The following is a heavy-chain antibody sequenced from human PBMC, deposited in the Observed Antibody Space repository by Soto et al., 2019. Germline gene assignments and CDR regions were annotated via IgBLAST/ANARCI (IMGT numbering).Heavy chain of an antibody. Sequence: ASVKVSCKASGYTFTSYGISWVRQAPGQGPEWMGWISAYNGCTNYAQKRQGRVTMTTDTSTSTAYMELRSLRSDDTAVYYCSRVDPGETSPFDHWGQGTLVTVSS. J-gene: IGHJ4*02. CDR3: SRVDPGETSPFDH. V-gene: IGHV1-18*01. CDR2: ISAYNGCT. CDR1: GYTFTSYG. D-gene: IGHD3-10*01.